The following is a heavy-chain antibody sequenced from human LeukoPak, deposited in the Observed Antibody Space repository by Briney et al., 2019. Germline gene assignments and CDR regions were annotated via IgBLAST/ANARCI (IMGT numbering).Heavy chain of an antibody. D-gene: IGHD6-13*01. V-gene: IGHV4-30-4*02. CDR3: ARVGRDENSSRPYFDY. CDR2: IYYSGST. J-gene: IGHJ4*02. CDR1: GGSISSGDYY. Sequence: SETLSLTCTVSGGSISSGDYYWSWIRQPPGKGLEWIGYIYYSGSTYYNPSLKSRVTISVDTSKNQFSLKLRSVTAADTAVYYCARVGRDENSSRPYFDYWGQRTLVTVSS.